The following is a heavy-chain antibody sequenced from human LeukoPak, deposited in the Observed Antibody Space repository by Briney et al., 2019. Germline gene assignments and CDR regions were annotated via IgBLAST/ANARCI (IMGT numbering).Heavy chain of an antibody. V-gene: IGHV3-30-3*01. CDR3: AKGYSSWSYFDY. D-gene: IGHD6-13*01. Sequence: GRSLRLSCAASGFTFSSYAMHWVRQAPGKGLEWVAVISYDGSNKYYADSVKGRFTISRDNSKNTLYLQMNSLRAEDTAVYYCAKGYSSWSYFDYWGQGTLVTVSS. J-gene: IGHJ4*02. CDR2: ISYDGSNK. CDR1: GFTFSSYA.